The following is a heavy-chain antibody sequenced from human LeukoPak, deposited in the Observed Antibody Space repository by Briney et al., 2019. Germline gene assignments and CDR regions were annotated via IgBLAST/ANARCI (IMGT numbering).Heavy chain of an antibody. CDR3: ARDRSLIKAFDI. J-gene: IGHJ3*02. Sequence: PGRSLRLSCAASGFTFSSYGMHWVRQAPGKGLEWVANIEQDGSEIYYVDSVKGRFTISRDNAKNSLYLQMNSLRAEDTAVFYCARDRSLIKAFDIWGQGTMVTVSS. V-gene: IGHV3-7*05. CDR1: GFTFSSYG. CDR2: IEQDGSEI.